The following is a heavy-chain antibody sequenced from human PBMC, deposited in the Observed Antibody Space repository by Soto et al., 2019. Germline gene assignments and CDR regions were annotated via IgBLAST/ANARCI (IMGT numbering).Heavy chain of an antibody. D-gene: IGHD3-3*01. J-gene: IGHJ4*02. CDR2: VYHTGRT. V-gene: IGHV4-61*01. Sequence: QVQLQESGPGLVKPSETLSLTCTVSGGSFKSGSYSWSWIRQPPGKGLEWIGYVYHTGRTSYNPSLKSRVDKSMDTSKNQFSLNLDSVTAADTAVYFCARDFAYFDSWGQGTLVTVSS. CDR1: GGSFKSGSYS. CDR3: ARDFAYFDS.